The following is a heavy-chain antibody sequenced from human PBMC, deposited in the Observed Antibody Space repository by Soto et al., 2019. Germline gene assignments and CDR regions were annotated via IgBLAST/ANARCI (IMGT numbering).Heavy chain of an antibody. D-gene: IGHD3-10*01. CDR3: ARDQESITDRILQY. CDR2: ISAYNGNT. V-gene: IGHV1-18*01. Sequence: ASVKVSCKASGDTFASFGFSWVRQAPGQGLEWLGWISAYNGNTHNAQKVRDRVTLTTDTSTNTAYMELRSLTSDDTAVYYCARDQESITDRILQYWGQGTRVTVSS. CDR1: GDTFASFG. J-gene: IGHJ4*02.